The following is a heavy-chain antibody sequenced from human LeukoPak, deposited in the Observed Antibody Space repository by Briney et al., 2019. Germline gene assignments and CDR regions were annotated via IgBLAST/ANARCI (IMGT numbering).Heavy chain of an antibody. J-gene: IGHJ4*02. CDR2: IKQDGSTK. CDR3: TRDTIGSLDY. V-gene: IGHV3-7*01. CDR1: GFTFANSW. Sequence: PGGSLRLSCAASGFTFANSWVAWVRQAPGKGLEWVANIKQDGSTKHYADSLKGRFTISRDNPKNSLFLQMNNLRADDTATYYCTRDTIGSLDYWGQGILVTVAS. D-gene: IGHD1-26*01.